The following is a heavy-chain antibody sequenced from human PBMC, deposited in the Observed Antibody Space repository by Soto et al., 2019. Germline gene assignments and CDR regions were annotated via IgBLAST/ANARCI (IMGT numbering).Heavy chain of an antibody. D-gene: IGHD5-18*01. Sequence: QVQLQESGPGLVKPSQTLSLTCTVSGGSISSGDYYWSWIRQPPGKGLEWIGYIYYSGSTYYNPSLKDRVTISVDTSKNQFSLKLSSVTAADTAVYYCARGGGYSYAKLDYWGQGTLVTVSS. J-gene: IGHJ4*02. CDR2: IYYSGST. V-gene: IGHV4-30-4*01. CDR1: GGSISSGDYY. CDR3: ARGGGYSYAKLDY.